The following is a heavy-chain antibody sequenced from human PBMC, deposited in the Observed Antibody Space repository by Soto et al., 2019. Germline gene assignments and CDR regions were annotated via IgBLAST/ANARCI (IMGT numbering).Heavy chain of an antibody. Sequence: QVQLVQSGAEVKKPGASVKVSCKASGYTFTSYYMHWVRQAPGQELEWMGIINPSGGSTSYAQKFQGRVTMTRDTSTSTVYMELSSLRSEDTAVYYCARDNMAIVRGVMKGVYYYYGMDVWGQGTTVTVSS. V-gene: IGHV1-46*01. CDR3: ARDNMAIVRGVMKGVYYYYGMDV. CDR1: GYTFTSYY. J-gene: IGHJ6*02. CDR2: INPSGGST. D-gene: IGHD3-10*01.